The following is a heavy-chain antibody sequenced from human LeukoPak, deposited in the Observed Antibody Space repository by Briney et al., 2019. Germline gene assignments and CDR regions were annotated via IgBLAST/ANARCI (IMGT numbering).Heavy chain of an antibody. CDR2: IRYDGSNK. CDR3: TTDHVGAIVEFDS. Sequence: GGSLRLSCAASGFTFSSYGMHWVRQAPGKGLEWVAFIRYDGSNKYYADSVKGRFTISRDNAKNSLYLQMDSLRVEDTAIYYCTTDHVGAIVEFDSWGQGTLVTVSS. D-gene: IGHD2-21*01. V-gene: IGHV3-30*02. J-gene: IGHJ4*02. CDR1: GFTFSSYG.